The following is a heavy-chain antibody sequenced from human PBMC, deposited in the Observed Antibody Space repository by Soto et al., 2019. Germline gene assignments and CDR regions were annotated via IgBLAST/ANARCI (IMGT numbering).Heavy chain of an antibody. V-gene: IGHV3-74*01. CDR3: ARIGTGYYYLAV. Sequence: EVQLVESGGGLVQPGGSLRLSCAASGFTFSSYWMHWVRQAPGEGLRWVSRINSDGSRTTDAGSGKGRITISRDNAKNTVYLQMNSLSAEDTAVYYCARIGTGYYYLAVWGKETTVTVSS. CDR1: GFTFSSYW. D-gene: IGHD1-1*01. J-gene: IGHJ6*03. CDR2: INSDGSRT.